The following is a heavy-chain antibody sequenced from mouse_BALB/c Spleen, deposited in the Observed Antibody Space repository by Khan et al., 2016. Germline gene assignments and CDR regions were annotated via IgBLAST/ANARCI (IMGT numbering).Heavy chain of an antibody. Sequence: QVQLQQSGAELARPGASVKMSCKASGYTFTSYTMHWVKQRPGQGLEWIGYINPSSGYTNYNQKFKDKATLTADKSSSTAYMQLSSLTSEDSAVYYCATSEITTADYWGQGTTLTVSS. CDR1: GYTFTSYT. J-gene: IGHJ2*01. CDR3: ATSEITTADY. D-gene: IGHD1-2*01. V-gene: IGHV1-4*01. CDR2: INPSSGYT.